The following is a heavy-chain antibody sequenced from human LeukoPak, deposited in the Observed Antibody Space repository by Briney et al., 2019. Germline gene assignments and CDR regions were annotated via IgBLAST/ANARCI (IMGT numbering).Heavy chain of an antibody. V-gene: IGHV1-2*02. J-gene: IGHJ6*02. CDR2: MSANSGGT. Sequence: ASEKVSCKASGYTFTGYYMHWVRQAPGQGLEWMGWMSANSGGTNYAQKFQGRVTMARDTSISTAYMELSRLRSDDTAVYYCASSSSYCSGGNCYYYYGMDFWGQGTTVTVSS. CDR1: GYTFTGYY. CDR3: ASSSSYCSGGNCYYYYGMDF. D-gene: IGHD2-15*01.